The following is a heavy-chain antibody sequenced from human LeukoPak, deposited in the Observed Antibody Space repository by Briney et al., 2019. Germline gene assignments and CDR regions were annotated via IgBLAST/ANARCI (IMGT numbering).Heavy chain of an antibody. Sequence: SETLSLTCTVSGGSISSYYWSWIRQPAGKGLEWIGRIYTSGSTNYNPSLKSRVTISVDRSKNQFSLKLSSVTAADTAVYYCARRTYDFWSGYLSNWGQGTLVTVSS. CDR1: GGSISSYY. V-gene: IGHV4-4*07. CDR2: IYTSGST. CDR3: ARRTYDFWSGYLSN. D-gene: IGHD3-3*01. J-gene: IGHJ4*02.